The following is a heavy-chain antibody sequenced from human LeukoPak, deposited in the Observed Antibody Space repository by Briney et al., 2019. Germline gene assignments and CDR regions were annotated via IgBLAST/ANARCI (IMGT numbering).Heavy chain of an antibody. J-gene: IGHJ4*02. V-gene: IGHV1-69*04. CDR3: ASGDSSETFDY. CDR1: GGTFSSYA. D-gene: IGHD3-22*01. CDR2: IIPILGIA. Sequence: ASVKVSCKASGGTFSSYAISWVRQAPGQGLEWMGRIIPILGIANYAQKFQGRVAITADKSTSTAYMELSSLRSEDTAVYYCASGDSSETFDYWGQGTLVTVSS.